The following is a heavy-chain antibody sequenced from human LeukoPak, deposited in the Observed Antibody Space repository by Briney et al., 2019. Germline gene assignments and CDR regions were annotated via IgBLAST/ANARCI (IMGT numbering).Heavy chain of an antibody. D-gene: IGHD6-19*01. CDR3: ARVRPGQWLLRDAFDI. CDR2: IRYDGSNK. Sequence: GGSLRLSCAASGFTFSSYVMHWVRQAPGKGLEWVAFIRYDGSNKYYADSVKGRFTISRDNAKNSLHLQMNSLRAEDTALYYCARVRPGQWLLRDAFDIWGQGTMVTVSS. CDR1: GFTFSSYV. V-gene: IGHV3-30*02. J-gene: IGHJ3*02.